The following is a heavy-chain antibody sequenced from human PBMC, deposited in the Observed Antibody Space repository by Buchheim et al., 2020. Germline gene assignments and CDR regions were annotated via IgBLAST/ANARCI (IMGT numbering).Heavy chain of an antibody. CDR3: AGQLVLDYGSGTRNWFDP. D-gene: IGHD3-10*01. CDR1: GGSISSSNW. J-gene: IGHJ5*02. CDR2: IYHSGRT. Sequence: QVQLQESGPGLVKPSGTLSLICVVSGGSISSSNWWSWVRQPPGKGLEWFGEIYHSGRTKYNQSLKSRVTISVVQSKNPFSQKLSSVTAADTAVYYCAGQLVLDYGSGTRNWFDPWGQGTL. V-gene: IGHV4-4*02.